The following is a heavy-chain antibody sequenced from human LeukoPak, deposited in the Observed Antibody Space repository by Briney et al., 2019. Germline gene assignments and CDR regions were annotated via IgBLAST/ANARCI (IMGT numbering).Heavy chain of an antibody. J-gene: IGHJ4*02. CDR1: GFTFSSYG. Sequence: QSGGSLRLSCAASGFTFSSYGMHWVRQAPGKGLEWVAVIWYDGSNKYYADSVKGRFTISRDNAKNSLYLQMNSLRAEDTALYYCAKDIRYYDSSGYPDYWGQGTLVTVSS. CDR2: IWYDGSNK. CDR3: AKDIRYYDSSGYPDY. V-gene: IGHV3-33*03. D-gene: IGHD3-22*01.